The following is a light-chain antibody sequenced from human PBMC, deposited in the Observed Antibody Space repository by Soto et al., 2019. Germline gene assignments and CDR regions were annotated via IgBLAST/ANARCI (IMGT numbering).Light chain of an antibody. J-gene: IGKJ1*01. CDR3: LQDFDYYRT. V-gene: IGKV1-5*03. CDR2: KSS. CDR1: QIIYSW. Sequence: DIQMTQSPSTLSASVGDSVTITCRASQIIYSWLAWYQQKPGNAPKLLIYKSSTVERGVPSRFSGSGSETEFNLTINSLQPDDFATYYCLQDFDYYRTFGQGTKVEIK.